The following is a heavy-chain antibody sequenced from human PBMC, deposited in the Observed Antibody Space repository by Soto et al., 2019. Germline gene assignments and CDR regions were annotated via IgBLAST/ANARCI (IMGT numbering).Heavy chain of an antibody. J-gene: IGHJ4*02. V-gene: IGHV1-69*06. Sequence: QVQLVQSGAAVKKPGASVKVSCKASGGTFNTYSINWVRQAPGRGLEWVGQIVPRYDSVNYAENFQGRVTITADKSTKTAYMELTSLRSEDTALYFCATWRSYSGSYCFDYWGQGTLVTVSS. CDR2: IVPRYDSV. D-gene: IGHD1-26*01. CDR1: GGTFNTYS. CDR3: ATWRSYSGSYCFDY.